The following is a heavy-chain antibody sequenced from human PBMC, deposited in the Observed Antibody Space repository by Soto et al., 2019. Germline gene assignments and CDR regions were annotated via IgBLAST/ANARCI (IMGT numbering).Heavy chain of an antibody. J-gene: IGHJ4*02. CDR1: GYSFTSYW. Sequence: GESLKISCKGSGYSFTSYWIGWVRQMPGKGLEWMGIIYPGDSDTGYSPSFQGQVTISADKSISTACLQWSSLKASDTAMYYCARTKDTDMGTREYYFDYWGQGTLVTVYS. V-gene: IGHV5-51*01. CDR3: ARTKDTDMGTREYYFDY. D-gene: IGHD5-18*01. CDR2: IYPGDSDT.